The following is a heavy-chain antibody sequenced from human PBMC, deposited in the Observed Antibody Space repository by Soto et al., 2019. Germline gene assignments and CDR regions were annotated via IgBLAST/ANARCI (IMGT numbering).Heavy chain of an antibody. CDR2: TYYRSKWYN. Sequence: SQTLSLTCAISGDSVSSNSAAWNWIRQSPSRGLEWLGRTYYRSKWYNDYAVSVKSRITINPDTSKNQFSLQLNSVTPEDTAVYYCARGVWEVDKAMVFSNYYGMDVWGQGTTVTVSS. V-gene: IGHV6-1*01. CDR1: GDSVSSNSAA. D-gene: IGHD5-18*01. CDR3: ARGVWEVDKAMVFSNYYGMDV. J-gene: IGHJ6*02.